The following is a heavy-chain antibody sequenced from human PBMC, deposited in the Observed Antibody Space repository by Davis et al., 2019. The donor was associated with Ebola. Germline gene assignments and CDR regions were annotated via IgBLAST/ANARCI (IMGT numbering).Heavy chain of an antibody. J-gene: IGHJ4*02. Sequence: GESLKISCAASGFTFSNAWMSWVRQAPGKGLEWVGRIKSKTDGGTTDYAAPVKGRFTISRDDSKNTLYLQMNSLKTEDTAVYYCTTGIAVAGTWDDYWGQGTLVTVSS. V-gene: IGHV3-15*01. D-gene: IGHD6-19*01. CDR3: TTGIAVAGTWDDY. CDR1: GFTFSNAW. CDR2: IKSKTDGGTT.